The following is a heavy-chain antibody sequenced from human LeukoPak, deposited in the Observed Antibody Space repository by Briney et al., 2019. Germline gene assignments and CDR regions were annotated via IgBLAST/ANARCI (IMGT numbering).Heavy chain of an antibody. D-gene: IGHD6-13*01. CDR2: INHSGST. Sequence: SETLSLTCAVYGGSFSGYYWSWIRQPPGKGLEWIGEINHSGSTNYNPSLKSRVTISVDTSKNQFSLKLSSVTAADTAVYYCASQQQLFYYFDYWGQGTLVTVSS. J-gene: IGHJ4*02. V-gene: IGHV4-34*01. CDR1: GGSFSGYY. CDR3: ASQQQLFYYFDY.